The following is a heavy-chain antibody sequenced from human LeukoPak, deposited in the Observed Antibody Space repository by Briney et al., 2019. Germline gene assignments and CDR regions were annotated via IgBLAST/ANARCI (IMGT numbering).Heavy chain of an antibody. D-gene: IGHD2-2*01. CDR1: GYTFTSYY. J-gene: IGHJ6*04. Sequence: ASVKVSCKASGYTFTSYYMHWVRQAPGQGLEWMGIINPSGGSTSYAQKFQGRVTMTRDTSTSTVYMELSTLRSEDTAVYYCARAGYTVVVPAATGMDVWGKGTTVTVSS. V-gene: IGHV1-46*01. CDR3: ARAGYTVVVPAATGMDV. CDR2: INPSGGST.